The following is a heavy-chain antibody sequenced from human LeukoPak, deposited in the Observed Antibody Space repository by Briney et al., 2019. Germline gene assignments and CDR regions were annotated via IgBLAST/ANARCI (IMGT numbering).Heavy chain of an antibody. Sequence: SQTLSLTCAISGDIVSSNTAAWNWIRQSPSRGLEWLGRTYYRSKWYNAYAVSVKSRITINPDTSKNHFSLQLNSVTPEDTAVYYCARAGFCSGSDCYSRFDSWGQGTLVTVSS. D-gene: IGHD2-15*01. CDR2: TYYRSKWYN. CDR3: ARAGFCSGSDCYSRFDS. J-gene: IGHJ4*01. V-gene: IGHV6-1*01. CDR1: GDIVSSNTAA.